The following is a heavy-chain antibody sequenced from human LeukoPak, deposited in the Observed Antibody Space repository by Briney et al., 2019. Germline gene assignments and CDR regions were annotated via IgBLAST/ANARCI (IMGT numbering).Heavy chain of an antibody. D-gene: IGHD3-10*02. V-gene: IGHV3-23*01. Sequence: GGSLRLSCAASGFTFSSYAMSWVRQAPGKGLEWVSTISGSGGNTYYADSVKGRFTISRDNSKNTLYLQMNSLRAEDTAVYYCAELGITMIGGVWGKGTTVAISS. CDR2: ISGSGGNT. J-gene: IGHJ6*04. CDR1: GFTFSSYA. CDR3: AELGITMIGGV.